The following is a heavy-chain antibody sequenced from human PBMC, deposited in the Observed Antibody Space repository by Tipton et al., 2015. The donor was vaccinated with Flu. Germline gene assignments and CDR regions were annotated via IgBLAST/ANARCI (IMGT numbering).Heavy chain of an antibody. CDR1: GYTFTSYN. Sequence: QLVQSGAEVKKPGASVKVSCKASGYTFTSYNIHCVRQAPGQGLEWMGIIYPAGGGVSYAQKFQGRVIMTRDKSTATIYMELSSLRSEDTAMYYCARDKGGGTYTFDVWCQGTMVIVSS. J-gene: IGHJ3*01. CDR3: ARDKGGGTYTFDV. D-gene: IGHD1/OR15-1a*01. V-gene: IGHV1-46*01. CDR2: IYPAGGGV.